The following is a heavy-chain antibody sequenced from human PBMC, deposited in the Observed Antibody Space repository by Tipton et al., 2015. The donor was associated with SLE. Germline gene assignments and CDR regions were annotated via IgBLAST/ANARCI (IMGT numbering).Heavy chain of an antibody. J-gene: IGHJ3*02. V-gene: IGHV3-48*01. CDR1: GFSLSGYN. CDR3: ARALVLSMLRSKGGDAFDI. Sequence: SLRLSCAASGFSLSGYNIHWVRQAPGKRLEWLSYISGTGTTIYYADSVRGRLTISRDIAKNSVHLQMNSLRPDDTAVYYCARALVLSMLRSKGGDAFDIWGQGPMVPVSS. D-gene: IGHD3-10*01. CDR2: ISGTGTTI.